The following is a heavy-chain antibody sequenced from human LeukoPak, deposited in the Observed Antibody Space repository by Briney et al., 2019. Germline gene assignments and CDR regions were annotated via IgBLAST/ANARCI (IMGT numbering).Heavy chain of an antibody. D-gene: IGHD6-6*01. CDR1: GYSFTSYW. Sequence: GESLKISCKGSGYSFTSYWIGWVRQMPGKGLEWMGIIYPGDSDTRYSPSFQGQVTISADKSISTAYLQWSSLKASDTAMYYCARRRGSSSNYYYYYGMDVWGQGTTVTVSS. J-gene: IGHJ6*02. V-gene: IGHV5-51*01. CDR2: IYPGDSDT. CDR3: ARRRGSSSNYYYYYGMDV.